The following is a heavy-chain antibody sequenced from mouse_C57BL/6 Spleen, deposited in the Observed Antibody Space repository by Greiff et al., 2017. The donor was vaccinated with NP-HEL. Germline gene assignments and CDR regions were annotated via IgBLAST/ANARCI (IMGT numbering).Heavy chain of an antibody. CDR3: ARYRYYGSSSYFDY. V-gene: IGHV1-81*01. J-gene: IGHJ2*01. Sequence: QVQLKESGAELARPGASVKLSCKASGYTFTSYGISWVKQRTGQGLEWIGEIYPRSGNTYYNEKFKGKATLTADKSSSTAYMELRSLTSEDSAVYFCARYRYYGSSSYFDYWGQGTTLTVSS. CDR1: GYTFTSYG. D-gene: IGHD1-1*01. CDR2: IYPRSGNT.